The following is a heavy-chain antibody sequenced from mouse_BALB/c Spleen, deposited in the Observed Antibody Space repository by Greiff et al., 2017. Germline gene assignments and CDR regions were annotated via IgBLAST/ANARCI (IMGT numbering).Heavy chain of an antibody. Sequence: EVQRVESGGGLVQPGGSLKLSCAASGFTFSSYGMSWVRQTPDKRLELVATINSNGGSTYYPDSVKGRFTISRDNAKNTLYLQMSSLKSEDTAMYYCASVYDGYYGGAMDYWGQGTSVTVSS. CDR1: GFTFSSYG. J-gene: IGHJ4*01. CDR2: INSNGGST. V-gene: IGHV5-6-3*01. D-gene: IGHD2-3*01. CDR3: ASVYDGYYGGAMDY.